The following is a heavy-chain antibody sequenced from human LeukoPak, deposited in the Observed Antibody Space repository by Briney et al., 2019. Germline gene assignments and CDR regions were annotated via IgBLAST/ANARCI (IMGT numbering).Heavy chain of an antibody. CDR2: ISYDGSNK. CDR1: GFTFSGYP. Sequence: AGGSLRLSCAASGFTFSGYPIHWVRQAPGKGLEWVAVISYDGSNKYYADSVKGRFTISRDNSKNTLYLQMNSLRAEDTAVYYCAREKGTVTRSPFGMDVWGQGTTVTVSS. CDR3: AREKGTVTRSPFGMDV. D-gene: IGHD4-17*01. V-gene: IGHV3-30-3*01. J-gene: IGHJ6*02.